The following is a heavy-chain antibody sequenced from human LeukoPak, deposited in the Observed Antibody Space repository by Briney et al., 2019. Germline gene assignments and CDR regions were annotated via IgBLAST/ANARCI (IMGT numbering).Heavy chain of an antibody. CDR3: AKDRGERGSYWDGEDY. V-gene: IGHV3-30*02. CDR2: IRYDGSNK. Sequence: QPGGSLRLSCAASGFTFNNYGMHWVRQAPGKGLEWVAFIRYDGSNKYYTDSVKGRFTTSRDNSKNTLYLQMNSLRIEDTAVYYCAKDRGERGSYWDGEDYWGQGTLVTVSS. D-gene: IGHD3-10*01. J-gene: IGHJ4*02. CDR1: GFTFNNYG.